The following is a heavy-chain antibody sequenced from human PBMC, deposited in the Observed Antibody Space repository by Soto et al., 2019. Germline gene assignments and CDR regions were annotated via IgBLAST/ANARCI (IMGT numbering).Heavy chain of an antibody. V-gene: IGHV3-15*01. D-gene: IGHD6-19*01. J-gene: IGHJ6*03. CDR3: TTGEYSSGWYPYYYYMDV. CDR1: GFTFSNAW. Sequence: GGSLRLSCAASGFTFSNAWMSWVRQAPGKGLEWVGRIKSKTDGGTTDYAAPVKGRFTISRDYSKNTLYLQMNSLKTEDTAVYYFTTGEYSSGWYPYYYYMDVWGKGTTVTVSS. CDR2: IKSKTDGGTT.